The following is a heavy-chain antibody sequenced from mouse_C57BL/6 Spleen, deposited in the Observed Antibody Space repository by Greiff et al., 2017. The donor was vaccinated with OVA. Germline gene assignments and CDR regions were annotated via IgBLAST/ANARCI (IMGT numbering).Heavy chain of an antibody. Sequence: VQLQQSGPELVKPGASVKLSCKASGYTFTSYDINWVKQRPGQGLEWIGWIYPRDGSTKYNEKFKGKATLTVDTSSSTAYMELHSLTSEDSAVYFCARRDYSNYVAWSAYWGQGTLVTVSA. CDR2: IYPRDGST. J-gene: IGHJ3*01. CDR3: ARRDYSNYVAWSAY. D-gene: IGHD2-5*01. V-gene: IGHV1-85*01. CDR1: GYTFTSYD.